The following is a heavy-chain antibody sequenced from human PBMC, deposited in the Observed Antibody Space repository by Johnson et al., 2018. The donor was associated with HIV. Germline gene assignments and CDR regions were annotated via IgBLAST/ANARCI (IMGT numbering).Heavy chain of an antibody. CDR2: IRYDGSNE. CDR3: AGVDRGAFDL. CDR1: GFTFSNYG. J-gene: IGHJ3*01. V-gene: IGHV3-30*02. D-gene: IGHD3-10*01. Sequence: QVQLVESGGGVVQPGRSLRLSCAASGFTFSNYGMHWVRQAPGKGLEWVTFIRYDGSNEYYGDSVKGRFTISRDNAKNTVYLQMNSLRVEDTAVYYCAGVDRGAFDLWGHGTLVTVSS.